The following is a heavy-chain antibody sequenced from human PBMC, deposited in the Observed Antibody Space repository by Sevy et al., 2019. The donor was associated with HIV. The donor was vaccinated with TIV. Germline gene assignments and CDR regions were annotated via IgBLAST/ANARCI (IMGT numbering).Heavy chain of an antibody. CDR1: GFTFSNYW. CDR3: AREQTTGAKPYYIDA. CDR2: INQDGSEK. J-gene: IGHJ4*02. Sequence: GGSLRLSCAASGFTFSNYWMSWVRQAPGKGLECVANINQDGSEKYYLDSVKGRFIFSRDNAKNSLYLQMNSLRAEDSAVYYCAREQTTGAKPYYIDAWGQGTLVTVSS. D-gene: IGHD1-1*01. V-gene: IGHV3-7*01.